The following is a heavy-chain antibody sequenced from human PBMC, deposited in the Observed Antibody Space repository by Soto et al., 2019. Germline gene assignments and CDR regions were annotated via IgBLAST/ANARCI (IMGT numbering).Heavy chain of an antibody. CDR2: ISASGGNI. CDR1: GFICSDYA. J-gene: IGHJ2*01. CDR3: AKVAGGVGYFDL. Sequence: EVQLLESGGCLARPGGSLRLSCVASGFICSDYAMTWIRQAPGKGLEWVATISASGGNIEYTDSLKGRFTISRDNSKKTVYLQIHGLTADDTADHYCAKVAGGVGYFDLGGRGTLVTVSS. V-gene: IGHV3-23*01. D-gene: IGHD1-26*01.